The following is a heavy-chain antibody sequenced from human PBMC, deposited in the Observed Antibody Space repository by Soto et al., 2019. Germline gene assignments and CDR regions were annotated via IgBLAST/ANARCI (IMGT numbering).Heavy chain of an antibody. CDR2: ISYDGSNK. CDR1: GFTFSSYA. V-gene: IGHV3-30-3*01. J-gene: IGHJ3*02. D-gene: IGHD3-22*01. Sequence: QVQLVESGGGVVQPGRSLRLSCAASGFTFSSYAMHWVRQAPGKGLEWVAVISYDGSNKYYADSVKGRFTISRDNSKNTLYLQMNSLRAEGKAVYYCARPIVYAFDIWGQGTMVTVSS. CDR3: ARPIVYAFDI.